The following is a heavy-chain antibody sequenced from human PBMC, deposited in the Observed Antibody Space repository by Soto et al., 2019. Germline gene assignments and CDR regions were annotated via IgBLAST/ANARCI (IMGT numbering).Heavy chain of an antibody. J-gene: IGHJ3*02. CDR3: ARVVYGSGINYTGPSAFDI. Sequence: QVQLEQSGAEVKKPGSSVKVSCKASGGTMSDHGVAWLRQAPGQGLEWMGGTIPVFNTAKYAQQFQGRVTFTADKSTYIADIQLTSLRSEDTAFYFGARVVYGSGINYTGPSAFDIWGQAKMVIFSS. V-gene: IGHV1-69*06. CDR2: TIPVFNTA. D-gene: IGHD3-10*01. CDR1: GGTMSDHG.